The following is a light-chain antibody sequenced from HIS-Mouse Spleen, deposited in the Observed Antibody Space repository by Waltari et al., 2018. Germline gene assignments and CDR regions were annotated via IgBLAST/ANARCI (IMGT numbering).Light chain of an antibody. CDR1: SPNIRSNY. J-gene: IGLJ3*02. CDR2: RNN. CDR3: AAWDDSLSGPWV. Sequence: QSVLTQPPSASGTPGQRVTIPCSGSSPNIRSNYAFWSQQLPGTAPKLLIYRNNQRPSGVPDRFSGSKSGTSASLAISGLRSEDEADYYCAAWDDSLSGPWVFGGGTKLTVL. V-gene: IGLV1-47*01.